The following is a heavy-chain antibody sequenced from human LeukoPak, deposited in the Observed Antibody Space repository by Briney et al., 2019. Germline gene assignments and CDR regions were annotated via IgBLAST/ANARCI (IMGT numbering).Heavy chain of an antibody. CDR1: GYTFTSYG. CDR2: ISAYNGNT. D-gene: IGHD2-2*01. CDR3: GGDVPSVDYYYMDV. J-gene: IGHJ6*03. V-gene: IGHV1-18*01. Sequence: ASVKVSCKASGYTFTSYGISWVRQAPGQGLEWMGWISAYNGNTNYAQKLQGRVTMTTDTSTSTAYMELRSLRSDDTAVYYGGGDVPSVDYYYMDVWGKGTTVTVSS.